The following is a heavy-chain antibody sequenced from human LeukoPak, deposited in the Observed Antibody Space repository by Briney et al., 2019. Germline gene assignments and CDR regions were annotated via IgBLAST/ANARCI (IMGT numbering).Heavy chain of an antibody. CDR2: IYYSGST. D-gene: IGHD4-17*01. V-gene: IGHV4-59*08. CDR1: GGSISSYY. J-gene: IGHJ4*02. CDR3: ARHAFDYGDYVTFDY. Sequence: PSETLSLTCNVSGGSISSYYWSWIRQPPGKGLEWIGYIYYSGSTNYNPSLKSRVTISLDTSKNQLSLKLSSVTAADTAVYYCARHAFDYGDYVTFDYWGQGTLVTVSS.